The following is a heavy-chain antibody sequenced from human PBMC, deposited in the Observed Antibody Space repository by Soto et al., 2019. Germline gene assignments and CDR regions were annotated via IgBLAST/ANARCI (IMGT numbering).Heavy chain of an antibody. Sequence: GGSLRLSCAASGFTFSGSAMHWVRQASGKGLEWVGRIRSKANSYATAYAASVKGRFTISRDDSKNTAYLQMNSLKTEDTAVYYCTRKIERSGGSGSYYIGYYYYYMDVWGKGTTVTVSS. V-gene: IGHV3-73*01. D-gene: IGHD3-10*01. CDR1: GFTFSGSA. J-gene: IGHJ6*03. CDR3: TRKIERSGGSGSYYIGYYYYYMDV. CDR2: IRSKANSYAT.